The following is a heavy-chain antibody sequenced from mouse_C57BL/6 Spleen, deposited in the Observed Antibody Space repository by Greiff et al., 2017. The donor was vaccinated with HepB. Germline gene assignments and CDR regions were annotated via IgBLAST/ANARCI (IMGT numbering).Heavy chain of an antibody. J-gene: IGHJ2*01. CDR3: ARSYGYDVDFDY. CDR2: INPSSGYT. D-gene: IGHD2-2*01. V-gene: IGHV1-4*01. CDR1: GYTFTSYT. Sequence: QVQLQQSGAELARPGASVKMSCKASGYTFTSYTMHWVKQRPGQGLEWIGYINPSSGYTKYNQKFKDKATLTADKSSSTAYMQLSSLTSEDSAFYYCARSYGYDVDFDYWGQGTTLTVSS.